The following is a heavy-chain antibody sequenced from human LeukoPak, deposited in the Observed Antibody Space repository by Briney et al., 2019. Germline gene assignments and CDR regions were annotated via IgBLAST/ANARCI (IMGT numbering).Heavy chain of an antibody. CDR2: ISYDGSSQ. CDR1: GFSFSNYA. J-gene: IGHJ5*02. D-gene: IGHD6-19*01. V-gene: IGHV3-30-3*01. CDR3: ARGARAVAFDWFDP. Sequence: GGSQRLSCAASGFSFSNYAMHWVRQAPGKGLEWVAVISYDGSSQYYADSVKARFIISRDTSKNALHLQMNSLTSEDTAIYYCARGARAVAFDWFDPWGQGGLVTVSS.